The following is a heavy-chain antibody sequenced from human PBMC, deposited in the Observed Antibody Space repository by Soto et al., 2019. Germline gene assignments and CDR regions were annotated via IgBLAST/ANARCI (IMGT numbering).Heavy chain of an antibody. CDR2: IYYTGGT. V-gene: IGHV4-59*01. CDR1: RGTISIYY. J-gene: IGHJ4*02. Sequence: NPSESLSLTCIASRGTISIYYCSWIRQPPGKGLEWIGYIYYTGGTNYNPSLRSRVTFSLDTSKNQFSLKLSSVTATHTAVYYCARGGTGYSYGYSWGQGTLGAASS. CDR3: ARGGTGYSYGYS. D-gene: IGHD5-18*01.